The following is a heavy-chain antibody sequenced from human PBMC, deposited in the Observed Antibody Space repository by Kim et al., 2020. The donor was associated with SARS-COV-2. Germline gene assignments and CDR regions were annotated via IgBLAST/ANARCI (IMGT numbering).Heavy chain of an antibody. CDR2: INPNSGDT. Sequence: ASVKVSCKASGYTFTGYYIHWVRQAPGQGLEWMGLINPNSGDTRYAQKFQGRVTMTRDTSITTAYMELSRLRSDDTAVYYCARGRSDYWGQGTLVTVSS. CDR3: ARGRSDY. V-gene: IGHV1-2*02. D-gene: IGHD2-15*01. CDR1: GYTFTGYY. J-gene: IGHJ4*02.